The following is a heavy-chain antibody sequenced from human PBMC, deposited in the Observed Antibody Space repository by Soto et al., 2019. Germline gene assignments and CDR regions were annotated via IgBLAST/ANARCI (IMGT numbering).Heavy chain of an antibody. D-gene: IGHD6-25*01. J-gene: IGHJ4*02. Sequence: PSETLSLTCAVSGDSVSNDNYYWSRIRHPPGKGPERIGYIYYSVTTNYNSYLKSRLSLSVGMSKNQSSLNLPSVTAADTAVYFCARSQRGRTALIFDDSGQRALAGVSS. CDR3: ARSQRGRTALIFDD. V-gene: IGHV4-61*01. CDR1: GDSVSNDNYY. CDR2: IYYSVTT.